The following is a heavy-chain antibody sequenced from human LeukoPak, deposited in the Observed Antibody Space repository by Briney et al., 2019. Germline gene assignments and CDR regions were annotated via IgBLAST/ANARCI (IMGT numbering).Heavy chain of an antibody. Sequence: PGGSLRLSCAASGFTLSSYAMSWVRQAPGKGLEWVSGINWNGSSTGYADSVKGRFTISRDNAKNSLYLQMNSLRAEDTAVYYCAELGITMIGGVWGKGTTVTISS. CDR3: AELGITMIGGV. D-gene: IGHD3-10*02. CDR1: GFTLSSYA. CDR2: INWNGSST. V-gene: IGHV3-20*04. J-gene: IGHJ6*04.